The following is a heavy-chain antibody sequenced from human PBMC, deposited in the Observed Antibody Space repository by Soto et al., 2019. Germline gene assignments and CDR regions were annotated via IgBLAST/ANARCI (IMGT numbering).Heavy chain of an antibody. CDR3: ARDREHCSSTRCYWKFDY. D-gene: IGHD2-2*01. Sequence: PSETLSLTCAVSGGSVSSDGYYWSWIRQPPGKGLEWIGYISYSGNTNYNPSLNSRVTISVDTSRNQFSLKLSSVTAADTAMYYCARDREHCSSTRCYWKFDYWGQGSLVTVSS. V-gene: IGHV4-61*08. J-gene: IGHJ4*02. CDR2: ISYSGNT. CDR1: GGSVSSDGYY.